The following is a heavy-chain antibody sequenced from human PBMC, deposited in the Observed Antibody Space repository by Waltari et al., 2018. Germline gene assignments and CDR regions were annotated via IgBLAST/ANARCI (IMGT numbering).Heavy chain of an antibody. CDR2: INPKSGGT. D-gene: IGHD1-26*01. CDR3: ARGNPLRLALEPRVGDV. Sequence: QVQLVQSGAEVKKPGASVKVSCKASGYTFTGYYMHWVRQAPGQGLEWMGRINPKSGGTNYAQKFQGRVTMTRDTSISTAYMELSRLRSDDTAVYYCARGNPLRLALEPRVGDVWGKGTTVTVSS. J-gene: IGHJ6*04. CDR1: GYTFTGYY. V-gene: IGHV1-2*06.